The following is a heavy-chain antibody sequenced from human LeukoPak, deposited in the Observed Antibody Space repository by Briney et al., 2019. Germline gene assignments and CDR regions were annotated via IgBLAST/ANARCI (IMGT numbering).Heavy chain of an antibody. CDR3: TSGVLVATSPYYYYGMDV. J-gene: IGHJ6*02. CDR1: GYTFTGYY. Sequence: ASVKVSCKASGYTFTGYYIHWVRQAPGQGLEWMGWNNPNSGGTNYAQKFQGRVTMTRDTSISTAYMELSSLKSDYTAIYYSTSGVLVATSPYYYYGMDVWGQGTAVTVS. D-gene: IGHD5-12*01. CDR2: NNPNSGGT. V-gene: IGHV1-2*02.